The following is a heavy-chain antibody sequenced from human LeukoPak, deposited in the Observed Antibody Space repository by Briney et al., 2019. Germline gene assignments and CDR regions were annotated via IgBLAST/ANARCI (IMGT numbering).Heavy chain of an antibody. J-gene: IGHJ4*02. Sequence: GGSLRLSCAASGFTFSSYAMSWVRQAPGRGLEWVSTISGSGGSTYYADSVKGRFTISRDNSKNTLYLQLNSLRAEDTAVYYCAKGSGLTGTFFDYWGQGTLVTVSS. CDR2: ISGSGGST. CDR1: GFTFSSYA. D-gene: IGHD7-27*01. CDR3: AKGSGLTGTFFDY. V-gene: IGHV3-23*01.